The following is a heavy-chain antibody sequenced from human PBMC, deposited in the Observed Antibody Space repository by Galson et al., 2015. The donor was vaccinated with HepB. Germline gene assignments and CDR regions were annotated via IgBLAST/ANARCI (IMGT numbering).Heavy chain of an antibody. D-gene: IGHD2-2*01. Sequence: SVKVSCKASGGTFSSYAISWVRQAPGQGLEWMGGVIPIFGTANYAQKFQGRVTITADESTSTAYMELSSLRSEDTAVYYCARATVPAVSHYYYGMDVWGQGTTVTVSS. V-gene: IGHV1-69*13. J-gene: IGHJ6*02. CDR3: ARATVPAVSHYYYGMDV. CDR1: GGTFSSYA. CDR2: VIPIFGTA.